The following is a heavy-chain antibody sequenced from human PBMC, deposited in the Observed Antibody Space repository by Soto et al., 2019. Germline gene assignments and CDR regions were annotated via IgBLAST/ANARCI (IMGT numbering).Heavy chain of an antibody. CDR3: ASRGDIVVVPAAGWFDP. J-gene: IGHJ5*02. CDR2: IIPIFGTA. CDR1: GGTFSSYA. Sequence: QVQLVQSGAEVQKPGSSVKVSCKASGGTFSSYAISWVRQAPGQGLEWMGGIIPIFGTANYAQKFQGRVTITADESTSTAYMELSSLRSEDTAVYYCASRGDIVVVPAAGWFDPWGQGTLVTVSS. D-gene: IGHD2-2*01. V-gene: IGHV1-69*01.